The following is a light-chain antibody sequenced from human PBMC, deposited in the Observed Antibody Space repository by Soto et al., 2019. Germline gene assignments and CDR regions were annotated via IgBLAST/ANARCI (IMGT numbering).Light chain of an antibody. CDR1: QSISSY. CDR2: AAS. J-gene: IGKJ5*01. Sequence: DIQMTQSPSSLSAFVGDRDTITCRASQSISSYLNWYQQKPGKAPKVLIYAASSLQSGVPSRFSGSGSGTDFTLTISSLQPEDFATYYCQQSYSTPIAFGQGTRLEIK. CDR3: QQSYSTPIA. V-gene: IGKV1-39*01.